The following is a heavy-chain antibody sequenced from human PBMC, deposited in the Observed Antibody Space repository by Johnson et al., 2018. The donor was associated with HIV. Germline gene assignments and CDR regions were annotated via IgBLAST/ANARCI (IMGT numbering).Heavy chain of an antibody. CDR1: GFTVSSNY. J-gene: IGHJ3*02. CDR2: IYSGGNT. CDR3: AKFGGAGSYDAFDI. D-gene: IGHD3-10*01. V-gene: IGHV3-66*03. Sequence: VQLVESGGGLIQPGGSLRLSCAASGFTVSSNYMSWVRQAPGKGLEWVSVIYSGGNTYYADSVKGRFTISRDNSKNTLYLQMNSLRAEDTAVYYCAKFGGAGSYDAFDIWGQGTMVTVSS.